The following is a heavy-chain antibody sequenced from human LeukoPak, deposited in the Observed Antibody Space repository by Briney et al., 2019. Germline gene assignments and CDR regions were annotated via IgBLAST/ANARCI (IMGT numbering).Heavy chain of an antibody. D-gene: IGHD6-19*01. CDR3: ARESESSGWYDY. J-gene: IGHJ4*02. Sequence: GGSLRLSCAASGFTFTTYGIHWVRQAPGKGLEWVAVISYDGTNKYYADSVKGRFTISRDNSKNSLYLQMNSLRSDDTALYYCARESESSGWYDYWGQGTLVTVSS. V-gene: IGHV3-30*03. CDR1: GFTFTTYG. CDR2: ISYDGTNK.